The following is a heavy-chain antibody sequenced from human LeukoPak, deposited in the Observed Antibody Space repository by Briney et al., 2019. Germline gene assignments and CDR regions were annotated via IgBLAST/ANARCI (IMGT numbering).Heavy chain of an antibody. CDR3: AREAGPYNWFDP. CDR1: GFTFSSYA. V-gene: IGHV3-23*01. J-gene: IGHJ5*02. CDR2: ISGSGGGT. Sequence: PGGSLRLSCVVSGFTFSSYAMSWVRQAPGKGPEWVSAISGSGGGTYYADSVKGRFTISRDNSKNTLYLQMNSLRAEDTAVYYCAREAGPYNWFDPWGQGTLVTVSS.